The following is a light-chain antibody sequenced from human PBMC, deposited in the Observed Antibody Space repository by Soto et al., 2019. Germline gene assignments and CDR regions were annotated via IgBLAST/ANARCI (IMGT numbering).Light chain of an antibody. CDR2: DAS. CDR3: QQYNSWGT. V-gene: IGKV1-5*01. Sequence: DIQMTQSPSTLSASVGDGVTITCRASQSISSWLAWYQQKPGKAPKLLIYDASSLESGVPSRFSGSGSGTEFTLTISSLQPDDFATYYCQQYNSWGTFGQGTKVDIK. J-gene: IGKJ1*01. CDR1: QSISSW.